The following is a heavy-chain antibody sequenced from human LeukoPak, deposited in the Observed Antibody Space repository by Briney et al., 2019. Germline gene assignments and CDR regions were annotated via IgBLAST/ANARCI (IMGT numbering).Heavy chain of an antibody. CDR3: VKAIVGATFDS. D-gene: IGHD1-26*01. V-gene: IGHV3-23*01. J-gene: IGHJ4*02. Sequence: GGSLRLSCAVSGFTFSHYAMSWVRQAPGTGLEWVGSLTDSGDATYYADSVKGRLTISRDNSKNTVYLQMSSLRAEDTAVYYCVKAIVGATFDSWGQGTLVTVSS. CDR2: LTDSGDAT. CDR1: GFTFSHYA.